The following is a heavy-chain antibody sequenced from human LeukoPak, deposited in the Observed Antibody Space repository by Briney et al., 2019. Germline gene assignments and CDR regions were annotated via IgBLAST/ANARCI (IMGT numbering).Heavy chain of an antibody. CDR2: MSPNSGDT. Sequence: ASVKVSCKASGYTFTSYDFNWVRQATGQRPEWMGWMSPNSGDTGYAQKFQDRVTMTRNTSISTAYMELSSLRSDDTAVYYCARGPPNWGYDYWGPGTLVTVPS. D-gene: IGHD7-27*01. CDR3: ARGPPNWGYDY. CDR1: GYTFTSYD. V-gene: IGHV1-8*01. J-gene: IGHJ4*02.